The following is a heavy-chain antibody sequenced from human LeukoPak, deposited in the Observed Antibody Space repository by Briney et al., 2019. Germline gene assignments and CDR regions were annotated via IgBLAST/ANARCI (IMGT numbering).Heavy chain of an antibody. CDR1: GFTFSSYE. CDR2: ISSSSSYI. V-gene: IGHV3-21*05. D-gene: IGHD2-15*01. Sequence: GGSLRLSCAASGFTFSSYEMNWVRQAPGKGLEWVSYISSSSSYIYYADSVKGRFTISRDNAKNSLYLQMNSLRAEDTAVYYCARDTGVVAKIYYFDYWGQGTLVTVSS. J-gene: IGHJ4*02. CDR3: ARDTGVVAKIYYFDY.